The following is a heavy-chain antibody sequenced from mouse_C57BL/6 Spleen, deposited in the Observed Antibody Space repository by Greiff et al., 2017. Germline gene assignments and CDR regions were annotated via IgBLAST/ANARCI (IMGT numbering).Heavy chain of an antibody. Sequence: DVKLVESEGGLVQPGSSMKLSCTASGFTFSDYYMAWVRQVPEKGLEWVANINYDGSSTYYLDSLKSRFIISRDNAKNILYLQMSSLKSEDTATYYCAREGLRQGDYYAMDYWGQGTSVTVSS. CDR2: INYDGSST. CDR1: GFTFSDYY. CDR3: AREGLRQGDYYAMDY. D-gene: IGHD2-2*01. J-gene: IGHJ4*01. V-gene: IGHV5-16*01.